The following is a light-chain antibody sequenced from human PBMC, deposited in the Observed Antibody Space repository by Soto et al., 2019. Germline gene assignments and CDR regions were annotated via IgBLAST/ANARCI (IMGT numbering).Light chain of an antibody. CDR3: CSDAGSYV. V-gene: IGLV2-11*01. CDR2: DVS. CDR1: SSDVGGYNY. J-gene: IGLJ1*01. Sequence: QSALTQPHSVSGSPGQSVTISCTGTSSDVGGYNYVSWYQQHPGKAPKLMIYDVSKRPSGVPDRFSGSKSGNTASLTISGLQAEDEADYYCCSDAGSYVFGTGTKLTVL.